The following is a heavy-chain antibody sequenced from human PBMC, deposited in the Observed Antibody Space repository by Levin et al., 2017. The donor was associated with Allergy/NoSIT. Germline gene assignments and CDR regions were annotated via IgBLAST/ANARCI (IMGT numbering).Heavy chain of an antibody. J-gene: IGHJ3*02. Sequence: GGSLRLSCAASGFTFDDYAMHWVRQAPGKGLEWVSGISWNSGSIGYADSVKGRFTISRDNAKKSLYLQMNSLRTEDTALYYCARDNIGLPDAFDIWGQGTMVIVSS. D-gene: IGHD3-10*01. CDR1: GFTFDDYA. CDR2: ISWNSGSI. V-gene: IGHV3-9*01. CDR3: ARDNIGLPDAFDI.